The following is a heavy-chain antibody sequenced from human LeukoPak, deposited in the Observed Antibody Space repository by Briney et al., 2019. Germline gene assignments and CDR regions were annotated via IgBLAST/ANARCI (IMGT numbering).Heavy chain of an antibody. V-gene: IGHV3-7*01. CDR3: AGGSVYRVFDP. J-gene: IGHJ5*02. D-gene: IGHD3-16*02. CDR1: RFQFNIYW. CDR2: IKQDASEK. Sequence: GGSLRLSCAASRFQFNIYWMSWVRQAPGKGLEWVANIKQDASEKNYVDSMKGRFITSRDNAKNSLFLQMSNVRVEDRAVYYCAGGSVYRVFDPWGQGTLVTVSS.